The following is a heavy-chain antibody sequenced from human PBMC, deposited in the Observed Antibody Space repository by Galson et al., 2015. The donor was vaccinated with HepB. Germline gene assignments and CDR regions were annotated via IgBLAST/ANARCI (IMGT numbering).Heavy chain of an antibody. D-gene: IGHD3-9*01. CDR2: ISSSSSYI. J-gene: IGHJ3*02. Sequence: SLRLSCAASGFTFSSYSMNWVRQAPGKGLEWVSSISSSSSYIYYADSVKGRFTISRDNAKNSLYLQMNSLRAEDTAVYYCARDSQYHDILTGDNAFDIWGQGTMVTVSS. CDR1: GFTFSSYS. CDR3: ARDSQYHDILTGDNAFDI. V-gene: IGHV3-21*01.